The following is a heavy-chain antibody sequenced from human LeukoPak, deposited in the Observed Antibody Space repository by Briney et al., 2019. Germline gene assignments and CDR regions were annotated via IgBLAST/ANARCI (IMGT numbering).Heavy chain of an antibody. J-gene: IGHJ6*03. D-gene: IGHD3-16*01. CDR2: ISSSSSYI. Sequence: GGPLRLSCAASGFTFSSYSMNWVRQAPGKGLEWVSSISSSSSYIYYADSVKGRFTISRDNAKNSLYLQMNSLRAEDTAVYYRAKGLRTGVGPYMGYHYYMDVWGKGATVTVSS. CDR1: GFTFSSYS. CDR3: AKGLRTGVGPYMGYHYYMDV. V-gene: IGHV3-21*01.